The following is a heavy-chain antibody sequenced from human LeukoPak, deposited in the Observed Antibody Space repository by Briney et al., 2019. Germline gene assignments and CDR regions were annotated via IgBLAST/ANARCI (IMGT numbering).Heavy chain of an antibody. CDR1: GFTFSNYA. V-gene: IGHV3-30-3*01. CDR3: ASTSRGVIDY. J-gene: IGHJ4*02. D-gene: IGHD3-10*01. CDR2: ISFDGNNE. Sequence: PGRSLRLSCAASGFTFSNYATHWVRQAPGKGLEWLAVISFDGNNEYYADSVKGRFTISRDNSKNTLYLQMNSLRGEDAAVYYCASTSRGVIDYWGQGTLVTVSS.